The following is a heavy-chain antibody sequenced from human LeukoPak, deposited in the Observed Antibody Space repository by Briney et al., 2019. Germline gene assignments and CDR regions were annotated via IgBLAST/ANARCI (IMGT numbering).Heavy chain of an antibody. D-gene: IGHD3-10*01. CDR1: GYTFTGDN. CDR2: INPNSGGT. V-gene: IGHV1-2*02. J-gene: IGHJ6*02. CDR3: AREGMVRGVVGSYYYYGMDV. Sequence: ASVKGSSTASGYTFTGDNMPWVRHAPGQGLERMGWINPNSGGTKYAQKFPGRVTMTRHTSISTAYMELSRLRSDDTGVYYCAREGMVRGVVGSYYYYGMDVWGQGTTVTVSS.